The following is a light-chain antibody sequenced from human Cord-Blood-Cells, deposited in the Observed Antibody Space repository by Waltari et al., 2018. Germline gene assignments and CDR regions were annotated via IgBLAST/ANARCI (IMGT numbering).Light chain of an antibody. J-gene: IGKJ5*01. V-gene: IGKV1-33*01. Sequence: DIQMTQSPSSLSASVGDRVTITCQASQEISNYLNWYQQKPGKPPKLLIYDASNLETGVPSRFSGSGSGTDFTFTISSLQPEDIATYYCQQYDNLPITFGQGTRLEIK. CDR3: QQYDNLPIT. CDR2: DAS. CDR1: QEISNY.